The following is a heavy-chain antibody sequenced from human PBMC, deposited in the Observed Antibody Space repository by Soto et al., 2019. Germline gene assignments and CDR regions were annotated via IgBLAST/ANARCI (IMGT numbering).Heavy chain of an antibody. CDR2: ISYDGSNT. Sequence: QVQLVESGGGVVQPGRSLRLSCAASGFTFDRYGMHWVRQAPGKGLEWVAVISYDGSNTFYIDSVKGRFTISRDKSKNTLYLQMNSLGAEDTAVYYCAKEISVYVSADAFDVWGQGTMVTVSS. CDR1: GFTFDRYG. CDR3: AKEISVYVSADAFDV. D-gene: IGHD5-12*01. V-gene: IGHV3-30*18. J-gene: IGHJ3*01.